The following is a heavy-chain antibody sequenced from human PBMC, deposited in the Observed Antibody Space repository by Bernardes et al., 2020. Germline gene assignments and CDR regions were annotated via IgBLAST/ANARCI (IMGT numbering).Heavy chain of an antibody. CDR3: ASRYSSSWSHYFDY. Sequence: SETLSLTCTVSGGSISSSSYYWGWIRQPPGKGLEWIGSIYYSGSTYYNPSLKSRVTISVDTSKNQFSLKLSSVTAADTAVYYCASRYSSSWSHYFDYWRQGTLVTVSS. J-gene: IGHJ4*02. CDR1: GGSISSSSYY. V-gene: IGHV4-39*01. CDR2: IYYSGST. D-gene: IGHD6-13*01.